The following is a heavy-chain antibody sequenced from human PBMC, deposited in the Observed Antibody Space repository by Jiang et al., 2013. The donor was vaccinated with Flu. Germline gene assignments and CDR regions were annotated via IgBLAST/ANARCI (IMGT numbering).Heavy chain of an antibody. J-gene: IGHJ4*02. D-gene: IGHD5-12*01. CDR2: ISGSGGST. CDR1: GFTFSSYA. V-gene: IGHV3-23*04. Sequence: VQLVESGGGLVQPGGSLRLSCAASGFTFSSYAMSWVRQAPGKGLEWVSAISGSGGSTYYADSVKGRFTISRDNSKNTLYLQMNSLRAEDTAVYYCAKGPSRMVATISYFDYWGQGTLVTVSS. CDR3: AKGPSRMVATISYFDY.